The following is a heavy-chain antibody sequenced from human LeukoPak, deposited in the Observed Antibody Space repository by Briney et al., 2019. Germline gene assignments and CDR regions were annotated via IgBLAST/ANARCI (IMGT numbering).Heavy chain of an antibody. CDR3: ASWSGYSPLYYYYYGMDV. D-gene: IGHD3-3*01. CDR1: GYTFTSYD. Sequence: ASVKVSCKASGYTFTSYDINWVRQATGQGLEWMGWINPNSGGTNYAQKFQGRVTMTRDTSISTAYMELSRLRSDDTAVYYCASWSGYSPLYYYYYGMDVWGQGTTVTVSS. V-gene: IGHV1-2*02. J-gene: IGHJ6*02. CDR2: INPNSGGT.